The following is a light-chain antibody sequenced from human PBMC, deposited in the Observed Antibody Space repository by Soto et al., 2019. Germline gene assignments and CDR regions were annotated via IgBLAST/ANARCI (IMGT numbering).Light chain of an antibody. J-gene: IGKJ2*01. Sequence: EIVLTQSPGTLSLSPGERATLSCRASQSVSNNYVAWYQQKSGQAPRLLIYGPSKRASGIPDRFSGSGSGAVFTLTVSSLEPEHFAVYYCQQYGSSPMYTFGQGTRL. CDR3: QQYGSSPMYT. CDR1: QSVSNNY. CDR2: GPS. V-gene: IGKV3-20*01.